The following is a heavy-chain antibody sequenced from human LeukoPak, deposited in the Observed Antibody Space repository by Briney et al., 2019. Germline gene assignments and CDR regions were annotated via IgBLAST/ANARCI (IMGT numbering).Heavy chain of an antibody. J-gene: IGHJ4*02. CDR2: IKSKTDGGTT. Sequence: PGGSLRLSCAASGFTFSSYSMNWVRQAPGKGLEWVGRIKSKTDGGTTDYAAPVKGRFTISRDDSKNTLYLQMNSLKTEDTAVYYCTTTATNYDSVYWGQGTLVTVSS. CDR3: TTTATNYDSVY. D-gene: IGHD3-22*01. V-gene: IGHV3-15*01. CDR1: GFTFSSYS.